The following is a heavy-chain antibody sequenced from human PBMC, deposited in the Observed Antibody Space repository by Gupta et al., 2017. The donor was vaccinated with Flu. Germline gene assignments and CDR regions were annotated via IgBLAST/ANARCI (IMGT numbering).Heavy chain of an antibody. J-gene: IGHJ6*02. D-gene: IGHD2-2*01. CDR2: LIPIFRAS. CDR1: GDTFSSYA. V-gene: IGHV1-69*01. CDR3: ARVNLGVVPATPGDPGAYFYGMDV. Sequence: QVQLVQSGAGVKKPGSSVKVSCQTSGDTFSSYAISRVRQALGQGLEWVGGLIPIFRASDYAQYFHGRVAITADESTSTSYMELSSLRSEDTAVYFCARVNLGVVPATPGDPGAYFYGMDVWGQGTTVTVSS.